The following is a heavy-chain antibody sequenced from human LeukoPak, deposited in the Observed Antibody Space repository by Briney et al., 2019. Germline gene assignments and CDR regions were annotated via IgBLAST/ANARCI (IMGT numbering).Heavy chain of an antibody. CDR2: ISGSGGST. CDR1: GFTFSSYA. V-gene: IGHV3-23*01. J-gene: IGHJ6*03. CDR3: ARSPAGANYYLDV. Sequence: GGSLSLSCAASGFTFSSYAMSWVRQAPGKGLEWVSAISGSGGSTYYADSVKGRFTISRDNAKNSLSLQMNSLRAEDTAVYYCARSPAGANYYLDVWGKGTTVTISS. D-gene: IGHD1-14*01.